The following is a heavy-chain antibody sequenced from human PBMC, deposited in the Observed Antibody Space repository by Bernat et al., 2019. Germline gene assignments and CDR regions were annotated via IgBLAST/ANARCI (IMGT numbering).Heavy chain of an antibody. V-gene: IGHV3-30*02. J-gene: IGHJ4*02. CDR3: ARGDFYTSSLN. CDR1: GFTFSSYG. Sequence: QVQLVESGGGVVQPGGSLRLSCAASGFTFSSYGMHWVRQAPGKGLEWVSFIRYDGDNKYYADSVKGRFTISRDNARNSLYLQMNSLRVEDTSVYYCARGDFYTSSLNWGQGTLVTVSS. CDR2: IRYDGDNK. D-gene: IGHD6-13*01.